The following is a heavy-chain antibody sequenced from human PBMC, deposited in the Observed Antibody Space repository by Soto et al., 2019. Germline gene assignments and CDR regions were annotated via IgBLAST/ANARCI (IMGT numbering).Heavy chain of an antibody. V-gene: IGHV1-3*01. D-gene: IGHD3-10*01. Sequence: KLEWSGWINAGNGNTKYSQKFQGRVTITRDTSASTAYMELSSLRSEDTAVYYCARDYVSFITMVRGHAAPRNCFDPWGQRPLVSVSS. CDR3: ARDYVSFITMVRGHAAPRNCFDP. J-gene: IGHJ5*02. CDR2: INAGNGNT.